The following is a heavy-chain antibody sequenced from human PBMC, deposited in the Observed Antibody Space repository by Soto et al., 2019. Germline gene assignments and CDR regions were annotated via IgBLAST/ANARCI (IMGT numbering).Heavy chain of an antibody. J-gene: IGHJ6*02. CDR1: GFTFSSYS. V-gene: IGHV3-21*01. CDR3: ARAIPSIAARRRVQYGMDV. CDR2: ISSSSSYI. D-gene: IGHD6-6*01. Sequence: KSGGSLRLSCAASGFTFSSYSMNWVRQAPGKGLEWVSSISSSSSYIYYADSVKGRFTISRDNAKNSLYLQMNSLRAEDTAVYYCARAIPSIAARRRVQYGMDVWGQGTTVTVSS.